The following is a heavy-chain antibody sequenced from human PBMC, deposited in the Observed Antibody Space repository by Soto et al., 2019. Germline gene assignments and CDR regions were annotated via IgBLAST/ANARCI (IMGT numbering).Heavy chain of an antibody. CDR1: GGTFSSYA. D-gene: IGHD1-7*01. J-gene: IGHJ5*02. CDR3: ARDLHWNYVGWFDP. CDR2: IIPIFGTA. V-gene: IGHV1-69*13. Sequence: SVKVSCKASGGTFSSYAISWVRQAPGQGLEWMGGIIPIFGTANYAQKFQGRVTITADESTSTAYMELSSLRSEDTAVYYCARDLHWNYVGWFDPWGKGTLVTVSS.